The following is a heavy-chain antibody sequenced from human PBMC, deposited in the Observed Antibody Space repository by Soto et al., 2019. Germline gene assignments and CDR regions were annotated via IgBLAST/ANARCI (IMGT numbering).Heavy chain of an antibody. J-gene: IGHJ6*03. CDR1: GGTFSSYT. D-gene: IGHD1-7*01. CDR2: IIPILGIA. CDR3: ARENYKSQIRAPRYYMHV. Sequence: SVKVSCKASGGTFSSYTISWVRQAPGQGLEWMGRIIPILGIANYAQKFQGRVTITADKSTSTAYMELSSLRSEDTAVYYCARENYKSQIRAPRYYMHVWGKGTTVTVSS. V-gene: IGHV1-69*04.